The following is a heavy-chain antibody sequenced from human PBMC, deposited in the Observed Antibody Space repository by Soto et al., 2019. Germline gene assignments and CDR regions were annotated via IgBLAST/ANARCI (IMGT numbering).Heavy chain of an antibody. CDR2: IYHSGTT. J-gene: IGHJ4*02. CDR3: ARASAVVGGGFDL. V-gene: IGHV4-30-4*01. Sequence: SETLSLTCSVSGGSISNGDYYWTWIRQPPGKGLEWIGFIYHSGTTYYSPSLRSRLSISMDTSKNLFSLNLSSVIAADTAVYYCARASAVVGGGFDLWGPGTLVTVS. CDR1: GGSISNGDYY. D-gene: IGHD5-18*01.